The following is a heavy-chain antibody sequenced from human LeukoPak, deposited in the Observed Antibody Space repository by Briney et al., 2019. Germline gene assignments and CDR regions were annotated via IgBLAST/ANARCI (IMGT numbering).Heavy chain of an antibody. CDR3: ANLGLAWSYDMGRFDY. Sequence: PGGSLRLSCAASGFTFSSYAMSWVRQAPGKGLEWVSTISGSGDSTYYADSVKGRFTISRDNSKSTLYLQMNSLRAEDTAVYYCANLGLAWSYDMGRFDYWGQGTLVTVSS. V-gene: IGHV3-23*01. J-gene: IGHJ4*02. CDR1: GFTFSSYA. CDR2: ISGSGDST. D-gene: IGHD1-26*01.